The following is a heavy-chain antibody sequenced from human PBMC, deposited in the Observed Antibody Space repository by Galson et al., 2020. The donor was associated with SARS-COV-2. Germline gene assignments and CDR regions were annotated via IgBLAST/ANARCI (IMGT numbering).Heavy chain of an antibody. CDR2: IYSGGST. CDR1: GFTVSSNY. J-gene: IGHJ4*02. Sequence: QLGESLKISCAASGFTVSSNYMSWVRQAPGKGLEWVSVIYSGGSTYYEDSVKGRFTISRDNSKNTLDLQMNSLRAEDTAVYYCASQPGYFDWKFDYWGQGTLVTVSS. V-gene: IGHV3-53*01. CDR3: ASQPGYFDWKFDY. D-gene: IGHD3-9*01.